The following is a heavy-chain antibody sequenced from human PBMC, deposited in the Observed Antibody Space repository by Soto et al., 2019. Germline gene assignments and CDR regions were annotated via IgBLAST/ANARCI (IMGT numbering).Heavy chain of an antibody. CDR1: GFTVSSNY. CDR2: IYSGGST. D-gene: IGHD2-2*01. V-gene: IGHV3-53*02. J-gene: IGHJ6*02. CDR3: ARGQYQQTRGDYYYGMDV. Sequence: EVQLVETGGGLIQPGGSLRLSCAASGFTVSSNYMSWVRQAPGKGLEWVSVIYSGGSTYYADSVKGRFTISRDNSKNTLYLQMNSLRAEDTAVYYCARGQYQQTRGDYYYGMDVWGQGTTVTVSS.